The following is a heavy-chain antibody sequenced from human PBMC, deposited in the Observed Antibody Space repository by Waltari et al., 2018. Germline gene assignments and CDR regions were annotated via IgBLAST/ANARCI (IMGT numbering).Heavy chain of an antibody. CDR3: ASGTEAQQLVLGY. V-gene: IGHV4-38-2*02. Sequence: QVQLQESGPGLVKPSETLSLTCTVSGYSISSGYYWGWIRQPPGKGLGWIGSIYHSGSTYYNPSLKSRVTISVDTSKNQFSLKLSSVTAADTAVYYCASGTEAQQLVLGYWGQGTLITVSS. J-gene: IGHJ4*02. CDR1: GYSISSGYY. CDR2: IYHSGST. D-gene: IGHD6-6*01.